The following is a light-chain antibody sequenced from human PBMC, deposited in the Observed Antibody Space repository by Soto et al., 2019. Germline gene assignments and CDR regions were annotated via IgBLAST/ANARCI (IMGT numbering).Light chain of an antibody. Sequence: QSALTQPASVSASPGQSITITCTGSNTDVGHDDFVSWYQQHPGKAPKLRIYDVSRRPSGVSDRFSGSKSGNTASLTISGLQAEDEADYYCGSDTSIKTWVFGGGTKVTVL. CDR1: NTDVGHDDF. J-gene: IGLJ3*02. V-gene: IGLV2-14*03. CDR2: DVS. CDR3: GSDTSIKTWV.